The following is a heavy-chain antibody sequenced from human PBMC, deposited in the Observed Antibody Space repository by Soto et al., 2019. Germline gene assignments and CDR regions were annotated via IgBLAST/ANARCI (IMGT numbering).Heavy chain of an antibody. J-gene: IGHJ5*02. CDR3: VKDRGLEIRYNWFDP. V-gene: IGHV3-23*01. CDR2: ISGTGGVT. D-gene: IGHD1-7*01. Sequence: EVILLESGGGLVQPGGSLRLSCAASGFTFSSYVMSWVRQAPGKGLEWVAGISGTGGVTYYADSVKGRLTISRDNSKNTVYLQINSLRAEDTAVYYRVKDRGLEIRYNWFDPWGQGTLVTVSS. CDR1: GFTFSSYV.